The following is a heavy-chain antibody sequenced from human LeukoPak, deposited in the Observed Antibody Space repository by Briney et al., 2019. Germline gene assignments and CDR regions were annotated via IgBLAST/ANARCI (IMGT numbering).Heavy chain of an antibody. J-gene: IGHJ4*02. CDR1: GGSISSSNW. Sequence: PSETLSLTCVVSGGSISSSNWWSWVRQPPEKGLEWIGEIYHSGSTNYNPSLKSRVTISVDTSKNQFSLKLSSVTAADTAVYYCARAGGSSWQLIDYWGQGTLVTVSS. D-gene: IGHD6-13*01. CDR2: IYHSGST. CDR3: ARAGGSSWQLIDY. V-gene: IGHV4-4*02.